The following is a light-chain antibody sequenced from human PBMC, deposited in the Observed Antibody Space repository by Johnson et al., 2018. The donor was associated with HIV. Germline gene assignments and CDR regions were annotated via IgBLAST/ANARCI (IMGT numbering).Light chain of an antibody. Sequence: QSVLTQPPSVSAAPGQKVTISCSGSSSNIGNNYVSWYQHLPGTAPKLLIYENNKRPSGIPDRFSGSKSGTSATLGITGLQTGDEADYYCGTWDSILSAGGVFGTGTKVTVL. J-gene: IGLJ1*01. CDR3: GTWDSILSAGGV. CDR1: SSNIGNNY. V-gene: IGLV1-51*02. CDR2: ENN.